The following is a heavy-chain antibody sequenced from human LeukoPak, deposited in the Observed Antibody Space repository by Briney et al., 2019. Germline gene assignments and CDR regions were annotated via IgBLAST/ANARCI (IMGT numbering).Heavy chain of an antibody. Sequence: SETLSLTCAVYGGSFSGYYWSWIRQPPGKGLEWIGENNHSGSTNYNPSLKSRVTISVDTSKNQFSLKLSSVTAADTAVYYCAVGPGTTVTILDAKPILPHNWFDPWGQGTLVTVSS. V-gene: IGHV4-34*01. CDR1: GGSFSGYY. D-gene: IGHD4-11*01. J-gene: IGHJ5*02. CDR3: AVGPGTTVTILDAKPILPHNWFDP. CDR2: NNHSGST.